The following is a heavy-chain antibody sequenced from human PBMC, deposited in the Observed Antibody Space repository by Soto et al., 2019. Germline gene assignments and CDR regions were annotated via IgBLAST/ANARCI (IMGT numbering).Heavy chain of an antibody. CDR3: ASGGYCSGGICRGYYYFDY. D-gene: IGHD2-15*01. CDR1: GGSISSSNW. J-gene: IGHJ4*02. Sequence: QVQLQESGPGLVKPSGTLSLTCAVSGGSISSSNWWSWVRQPPGKGLEWIGEIYHSGSTNYNPSLKSRVTISVDKSKNQFSLKLRSVTAADTAVYYCASGGYCSGGICRGYYYFDYWGQGTLVTVSS. CDR2: IYHSGST. V-gene: IGHV4-4*02.